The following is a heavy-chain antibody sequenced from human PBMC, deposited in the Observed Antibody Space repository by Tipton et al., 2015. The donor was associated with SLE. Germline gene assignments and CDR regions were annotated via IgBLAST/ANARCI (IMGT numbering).Heavy chain of an antibody. D-gene: IGHD3-16*01. V-gene: IGHV4-38-2*01. CDR2: IYRRGNT. CDR3: ASGGGNYYFDF. CDR1: NYSISSGSY. J-gene: IGHJ4*02. Sequence: TLSLTCAVSNYSISSGSYWGWIRQSPGKGLEWIGSIYRRGNTYYNRSLKSRVAISLDTSKNHFSLRLTSVTAADTAVYYCASGGGNYYFDFWGQGTRVTVSS.